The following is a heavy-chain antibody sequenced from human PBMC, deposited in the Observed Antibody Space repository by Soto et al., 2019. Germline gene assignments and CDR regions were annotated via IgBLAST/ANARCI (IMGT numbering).Heavy chain of an antibody. D-gene: IGHD2-2*01. CDR1: GGTISSYY. Sequence: SETLSLTCTVSGGTISSYYWSWIRQPPGKGLEWIGYIYYSGSTNYNPSLKGRVTISVDTSKNQFSLKLSSVTAADTAVYYCARQDIVVVPAPSPYYYYYMDVWGKGTTVTVSS. J-gene: IGHJ6*03. CDR3: ARQDIVVVPAPSPYYYYYMDV. CDR2: IYYSGST. V-gene: IGHV4-59*08.